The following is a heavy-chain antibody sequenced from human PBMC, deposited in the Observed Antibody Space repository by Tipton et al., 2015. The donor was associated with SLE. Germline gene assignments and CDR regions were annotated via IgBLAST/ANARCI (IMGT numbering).Heavy chain of an antibody. J-gene: IGHJ3*02. CDR3: ARLFIAVAGTGNAFDI. CDR1: GGSISSSSYY. CDR2: IYYSGST. V-gene: IGHV4-39*01. D-gene: IGHD6-19*01. Sequence: TLSLTCTVSGGSISSSSYYLGWIRQPPGKGLEWIGSIYYSGSTYYNPSLKSRVTISVDTSKNQFSLKLSSVTAADTAVYYCARLFIAVAGTGNAFDIWGQGTMVTVSS.